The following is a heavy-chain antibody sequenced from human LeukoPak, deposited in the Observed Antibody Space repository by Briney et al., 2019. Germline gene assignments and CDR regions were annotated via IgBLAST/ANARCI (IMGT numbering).Heavy chain of an antibody. D-gene: IGHD3-22*01. CDR3: ARHVVAVGFDY. J-gene: IGHJ4*02. V-gene: IGHV3-21*01. CDR2: ITSSSSYI. CDR1: GFTFSSYT. Sequence: GGSLRLSCAASGFTFSSYTMNWVRRAPGKGLEWVSSITSSSSYIYYADSVKGRFTISRDNAKNSLYLQMNSLRAEDTAVYYCARHVVAVGFDYWGQGTLVTVSS.